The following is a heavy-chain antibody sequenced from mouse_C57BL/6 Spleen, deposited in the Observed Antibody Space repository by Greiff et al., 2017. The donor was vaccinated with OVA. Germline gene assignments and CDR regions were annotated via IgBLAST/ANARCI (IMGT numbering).Heavy chain of an antibody. Sequence: EVNLVESGGGLVKPGGSLKLSCAASGFTFSDYGMHWVRQAPEKGLEWVAYISSGSSTIYYADTVKGRFTISRDNAKNTLFLQMTSLRSEDTAMYYCASGNGNPLYAMDYWGQGTSVTVSS. CDR1: GFTFSDYG. CDR3: ASGNGNPLYAMDY. D-gene: IGHD2-1*01. V-gene: IGHV5-17*01. CDR2: ISSGSSTI. J-gene: IGHJ4*01.